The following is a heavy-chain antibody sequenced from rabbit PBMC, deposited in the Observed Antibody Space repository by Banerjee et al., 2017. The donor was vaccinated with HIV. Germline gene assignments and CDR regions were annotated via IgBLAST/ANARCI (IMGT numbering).Heavy chain of an antibody. V-gene: IGHV1S47*01. CDR3: VRDQAGDAGYGPDYFNL. D-gene: IGHD4-2*01. Sequence: QEQLVESGGGLVQPGGSLKLSCKASGFDFSNYGVSWVRQAPGKGLEWIGYIDPIFGSTYYANWVNGRFTISRENTQNTVSLQMNSLTAADTATYFCVRDQAGDAGYGPDYFNLWGPGTLFTV. J-gene: IGHJ4*01. CDR2: IDPIFGST. CDR1: GFDFSNYG.